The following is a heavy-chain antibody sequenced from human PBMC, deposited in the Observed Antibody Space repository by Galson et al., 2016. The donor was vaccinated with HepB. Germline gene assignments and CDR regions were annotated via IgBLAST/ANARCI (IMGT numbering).Heavy chain of an antibody. CDR1: RFTFSSHW. CDR3: VSPLHNDGNSGMAFDI. V-gene: IGHV3-74*01. CDR2: ISGDASGT. J-gene: IGHJ3*02. D-gene: IGHD4-23*01. Sequence: SLRLSCADSRFTFSSHWMHWVRQVPGKGPVWVSVISGDASGTRYADSVKGRFTISRDNTKNTLYLQMNSLRADDTAVYYCVSPLHNDGNSGMAFDIWGQGTMVTVSS.